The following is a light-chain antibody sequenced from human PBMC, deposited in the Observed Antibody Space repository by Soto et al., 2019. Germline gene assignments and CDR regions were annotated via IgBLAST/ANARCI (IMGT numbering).Light chain of an antibody. V-gene: IGLV1-47*02. Sequence: QSVLTQPPSVSAAPGQKVTISCSGSSSNIGNNYVSWYQQLPGTAPKLLIYSNNQRPSGVPDRFSASKSGSSASLAISGLRSEDEADYYCAAWDDSLNMVFGGGTKLTVL. CDR3: AAWDDSLNMV. CDR2: SNN. J-gene: IGLJ2*01. CDR1: SSNIGNNY.